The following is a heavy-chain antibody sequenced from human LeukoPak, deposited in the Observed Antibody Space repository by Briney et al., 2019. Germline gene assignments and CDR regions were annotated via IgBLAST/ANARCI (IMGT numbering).Heavy chain of an antibody. CDR3: ARTKRGYYGSGSYDGGRWFDP. V-gene: IGHV4-59*01. J-gene: IGHJ5*02. D-gene: IGHD3-10*01. CDR1: GGSISGYY. CDR2: IYYSGST. Sequence: PSETLSLTCTVSGGSISGYYWSWIRQPPGKGLEWIGYIYYSGSTNYNPSLKSRVTISVDTSKNQFSLKLSSVTAADTAVYYCARTKRGYYGSGSYDGGRWFDPWGQGTLVTVSS.